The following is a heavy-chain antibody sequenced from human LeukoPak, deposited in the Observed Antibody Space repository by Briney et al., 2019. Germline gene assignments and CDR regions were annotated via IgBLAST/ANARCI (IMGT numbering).Heavy chain of an antibody. Sequence: GGSLRLSCAASGFTFSNYAMNWVRQAPGKGLEWVSFISSSGSKTYYVDSVEGRFTISRDNSRKTLYLQMNSLRAEDTAVYYCARDPPPMGDYYYGMDVWGQGTTVTVSS. V-gene: IGHV3-23*01. CDR2: ISSSGSKT. J-gene: IGHJ6*02. CDR3: ARDPPPMGDYYYGMDV. CDR1: GFTFSNYA.